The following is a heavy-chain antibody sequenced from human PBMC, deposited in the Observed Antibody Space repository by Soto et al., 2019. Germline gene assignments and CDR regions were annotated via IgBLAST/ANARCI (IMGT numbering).Heavy chain of an antibody. J-gene: IGHJ6*02. CDR1: GFTFSSYS. CDR2: ISSSSSTI. Sequence: PGGSLRLSCAASGFTFSSYSMNWVRQAPGKGLEWVSYISSSSSTIYYADSVKGRFTISRDNAKNSLYLQMNSLRDEDTAVYYCARDVPAAMNYYYGMDVWGQGTTVTVSS. D-gene: IGHD2-2*01. V-gene: IGHV3-48*02. CDR3: ARDVPAAMNYYYGMDV.